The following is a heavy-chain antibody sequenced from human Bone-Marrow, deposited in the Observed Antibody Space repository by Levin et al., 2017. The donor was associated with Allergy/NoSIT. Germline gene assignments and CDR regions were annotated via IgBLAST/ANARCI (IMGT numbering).Heavy chain of an antibody. CDR3: ARDRSAGGMDV. CDR1: GGSIRSYY. V-gene: IGHV4-59*01. CDR2: IYHSGST. J-gene: IGHJ6*02. Sequence: SQTLSLPCTVSGGSIRSYYWSWIRQPPGKGLEWIGHIYHSGSTDYNPSLMSRLIISVDTSKNQFSLKLRSVTAADTALYYCARDRSAGGMDVWGHGTTVIVSS.